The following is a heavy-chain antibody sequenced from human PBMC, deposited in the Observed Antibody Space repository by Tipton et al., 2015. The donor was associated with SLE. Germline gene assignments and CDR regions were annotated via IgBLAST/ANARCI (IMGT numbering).Heavy chain of an antibody. CDR1: GGSISSHY. Sequence: TLSLTCTVSGGSISSHYWSWIRQPPGKGLEWIGYVSDSGSTNYNPSLKSRVTISLDASKNQFSLRLSSVTAADTAVYYCARASNGYGFFDYWGQGILVTVSS. J-gene: IGHJ4*02. CDR2: VSDSGST. V-gene: IGHV4-59*11. CDR3: ARASNGYGFFDY. D-gene: IGHD5-12*01.